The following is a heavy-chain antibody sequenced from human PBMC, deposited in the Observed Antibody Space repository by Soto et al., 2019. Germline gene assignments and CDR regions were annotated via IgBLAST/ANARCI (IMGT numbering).Heavy chain of an antibody. CDR1: GFTFSSYA. J-gene: IGHJ4*02. Sequence: PGGSLRLSCAASGFTFSSYAMHWVRQAPGKGLEWVAVISYDGSNKYYADSVKGRFTISRDNSKNTLYLQMNSLRAEDTAVYYCAREAWGDYVWGSYRYGGLGFDYWGQGTLVTVSS. V-gene: IGHV3-30-3*01. CDR2: ISYDGSNK. D-gene: IGHD3-16*02. CDR3: AREAWGDYVWGSYRYGGLGFDY.